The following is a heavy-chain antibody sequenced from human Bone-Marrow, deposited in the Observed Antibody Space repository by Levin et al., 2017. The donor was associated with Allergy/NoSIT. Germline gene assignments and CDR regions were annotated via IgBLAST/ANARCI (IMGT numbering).Heavy chain of an antibody. CDR1: GFTFSDYY. V-gene: IGHV3-11*01. Sequence: PGESLKISCAASGFTFSDYYMSWIRQAPGKGLEWVSYISSSGSTIYYADSVKGRFTISRDNAKNSLYLQMNSLRAEDTAVYYCARVDCSSTSCKRGLRSYYYYGMDVWGQGTTVTVSS. CDR2: ISSSGSTI. D-gene: IGHD2-2*01. J-gene: IGHJ6*02. CDR3: ARVDCSSTSCKRGLRSYYYYGMDV.